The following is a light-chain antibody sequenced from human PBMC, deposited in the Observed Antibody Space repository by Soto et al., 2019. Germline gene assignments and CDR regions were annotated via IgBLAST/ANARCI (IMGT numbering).Light chain of an antibody. CDR1: QSISSR. V-gene: IGKV1-5*03. CDR2: KAS. CDR3: QQYNSYPFT. J-gene: IGKJ4*01. Sequence: DIQMTQSPSTLSASVGDRVTITCRASQSISSRLAWYQRKPGKAPKLLIYKASSLESGVPSRFSGSGSGTEFTLTISSLQPDDFATYYCQQYNSYPFTFGGGTKVEIK.